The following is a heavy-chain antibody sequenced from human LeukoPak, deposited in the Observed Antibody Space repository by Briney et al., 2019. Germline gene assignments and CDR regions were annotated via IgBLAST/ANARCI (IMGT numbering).Heavy chain of an antibody. Sequence: SETLSLTCTVSAGSISSSSYYWGWIRQPPGEGLEWIGSIYYSGSTYYNPSLKSRVTISIDTSKNQFSLKLSSVTAADTAIYFCARAKEYYYYYMDVWGKGTTVTVSS. J-gene: IGHJ6*03. CDR2: IYYSGST. CDR3: ARAKEYYYYYMDV. CDR1: AGSISSSSYY. V-gene: IGHV4-39*07.